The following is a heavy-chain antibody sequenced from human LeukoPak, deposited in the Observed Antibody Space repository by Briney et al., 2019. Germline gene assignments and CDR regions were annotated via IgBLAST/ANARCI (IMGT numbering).Heavy chain of an antibody. CDR1: GYTFTSYD. Sequence: ASVKVSCKASGYTFTSYDINWVRQATGQGLEWMGWMNPNSGNIGYAQKFQGRVTMTRNTSISTAYMELSSLRSEDTAVYYCARPQSGSYYLDYWGQGTLVTVSS. D-gene: IGHD1-26*01. CDR3: ARPQSGSYYLDY. J-gene: IGHJ4*02. V-gene: IGHV1-8*01. CDR2: MNPNSGNI.